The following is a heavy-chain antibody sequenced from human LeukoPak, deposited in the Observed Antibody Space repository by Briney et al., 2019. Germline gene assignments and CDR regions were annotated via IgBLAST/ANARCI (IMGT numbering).Heavy chain of an antibody. Sequence: SETLSLTCAVYGGSFSGYYWSWIRQPPGKGLEWIGEINHSGSTNYNPSLKSRVTISVDTSKNQFSLKLSSVTAADTAVYYCHYYYDSSGYYYYYYMDVWGEGATVTVSS. D-gene: IGHD3-22*01. J-gene: IGHJ6*03. CDR2: INHSGST. CDR3: HYYYDSSGYYYYYYMDV. V-gene: IGHV4-34*01. CDR1: GGSFSGYY.